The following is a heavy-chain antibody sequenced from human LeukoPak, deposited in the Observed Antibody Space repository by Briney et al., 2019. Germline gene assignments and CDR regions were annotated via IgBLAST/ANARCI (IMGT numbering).Heavy chain of an antibody. CDR2: ISWNSGTI. Sequence: GGSLRLSCAASGFTFDDYAMHWVRQAPWKGLEWVSRISWNSGTIDYGDSVKGRFTISRDNAKNSLYLQMNSLRAEDTAVYYCARDWVLRFWSGPPSGPFDIWGQGTMVTVSS. CDR3: ARDWVLRFWSGPPSGPFDI. CDR1: GFTFDDYA. V-gene: IGHV3-9*01. D-gene: IGHD3-3*01. J-gene: IGHJ3*02.